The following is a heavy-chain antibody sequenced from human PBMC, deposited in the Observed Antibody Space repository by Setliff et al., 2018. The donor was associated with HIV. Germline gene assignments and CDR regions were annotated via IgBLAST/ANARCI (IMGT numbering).Heavy chain of an antibody. J-gene: IGHJ4*02. CDR2: INHSGST. CDR3: ARGGVVTEFDY. D-gene: IGHD2-21*02. CDR1: GGSFSGYY. Sequence: PSETLSLTCAVYGGSFSGYYWSWIRQPPGKGLEWIGEINHSGSTIYNPSLKSRVTISVDTSKNQFSLKLSSVTAADTAVYYCARGGVVTEFDYWGQGTLVTVSS. V-gene: IGHV4-34*01.